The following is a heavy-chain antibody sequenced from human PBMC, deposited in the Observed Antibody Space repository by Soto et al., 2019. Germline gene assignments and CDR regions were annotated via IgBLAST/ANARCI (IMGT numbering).Heavy chain of an antibody. D-gene: IGHD1-26*01. CDR3: ARREIQGPIDY. CDR2: IYYSGTT. CDR1: GYSISSSNW. J-gene: IGHJ4*02. Sequence: SETLSLTCAVSGYSISSSNWWGWIRQPPGKGLEWIGYIYYSGTTYYNPSLKSRVTMSVDTSKNQFSLKLTSVTAVETAVYYCARREIQGPIDYWGQGTLVTVS. V-gene: IGHV4-28*01.